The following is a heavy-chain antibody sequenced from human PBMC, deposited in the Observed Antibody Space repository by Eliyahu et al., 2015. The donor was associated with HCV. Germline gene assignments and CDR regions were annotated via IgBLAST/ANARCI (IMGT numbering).Heavy chain of an antibody. D-gene: IGHD5-12*01. Sequence: QVQLVESGGDLVKPGGSLRLSCAASGFSFSDYYMSWIRQAPGKGLEWVSYIGSSGSTTYYADSVKGRFTISRDNAKNSVYLQMDSLRAEDTAVYYCARSNSGYDHFDYWGQGTLVTVSS. V-gene: IGHV3-11*01. CDR3: ARSNSGYDHFDY. J-gene: IGHJ4*02. CDR1: GFSFSDYY. CDR2: IGSSGSTT.